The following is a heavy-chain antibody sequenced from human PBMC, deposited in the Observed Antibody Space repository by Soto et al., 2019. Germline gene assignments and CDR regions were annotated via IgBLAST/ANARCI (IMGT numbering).Heavy chain of an antibody. Sequence: SETLSLTCAVSGGSISSSNWWSWVRQPPGKGLEWIGEIYHSGSTNYNPSLKSRVTISVDKSKNQFSLKLSSVTAADTAVYYCARGRYYDILTGYTTGPYGMDVWGQGTTVTGSS. D-gene: IGHD3-9*01. V-gene: IGHV4-4*02. CDR3: ARGRYYDILTGYTTGPYGMDV. J-gene: IGHJ6*02. CDR2: IYHSGST. CDR1: GGSISSSNW.